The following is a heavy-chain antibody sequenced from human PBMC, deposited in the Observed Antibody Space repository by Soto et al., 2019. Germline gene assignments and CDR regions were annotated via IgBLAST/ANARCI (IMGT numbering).Heavy chain of an antibody. J-gene: IGHJ4*02. Sequence: EVQLVESGGGLVQPGGSLRLSCAASGFTVSSNYMSWVRQAPGKGLEWVSVIYSGGSTYYADSVKGRFTISRDNSKNTLYLQMNSLRAEDTAVYYCARDRKRVGLEEFYIDYWGQGTLVTVSS. CDR1: GFTVSSNY. CDR2: IYSGGST. D-gene: IGHD1-26*01. V-gene: IGHV3-66*01. CDR3: ARDRKRVGLEEFYIDY.